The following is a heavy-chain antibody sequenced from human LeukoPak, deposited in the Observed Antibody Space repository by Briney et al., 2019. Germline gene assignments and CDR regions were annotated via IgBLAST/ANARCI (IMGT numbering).Heavy chain of an antibody. V-gene: IGHV1-46*01. CDR2: INPSGGST. CDR1: GYTFTSYY. CDR3: ARTYCSTTSCIYGNYFDY. D-gene: IGHD2-2*01. J-gene: IGHJ4*02. Sequence: ASVKVSCKTSGYTFTSYYMHWVRQAPGQGLEWMGIINPSGGSTSYAQKFQGRVTTTRDTSTSTVYMELSSLRSEDTAVYYCARTYCSTTSCIYGNYFDYWGQGTLVTVSS.